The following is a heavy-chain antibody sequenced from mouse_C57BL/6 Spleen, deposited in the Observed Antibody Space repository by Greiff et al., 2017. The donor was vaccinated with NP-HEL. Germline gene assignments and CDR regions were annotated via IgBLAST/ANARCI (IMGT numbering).Heavy chain of an antibody. Sequence: EVKLMESGPELVKPGASVKISCKASGYSFTDYNMNWVKQSNGQSLEWIGVINPNYGTTSYNQKFKGKATLTVDQSSSTAYMQLNSLTSEDSAVYYCAIDSSGYDAMDYWGQGTSVTVSS. J-gene: IGHJ4*01. CDR3: AIDSSGYDAMDY. D-gene: IGHD3-2*02. CDR1: GYSFTDYN. CDR2: INPNYGTT. V-gene: IGHV1-39*01.